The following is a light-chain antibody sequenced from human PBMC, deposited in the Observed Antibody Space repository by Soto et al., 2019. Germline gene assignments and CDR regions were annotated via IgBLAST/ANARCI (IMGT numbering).Light chain of an antibody. V-gene: IGKV3-11*01. Sequence: IVLTQSPATLSLSPWERANLACRASQSVWSFLAWYQRKPGQAPTLLIYDASNRATGIPARFSGSGSGTDFTLTISSLEPEDFAVYFCQQRSTWPLTFGGGTKVDIK. CDR1: QSVWSF. J-gene: IGKJ4*01. CDR2: DAS. CDR3: QQRSTWPLT.